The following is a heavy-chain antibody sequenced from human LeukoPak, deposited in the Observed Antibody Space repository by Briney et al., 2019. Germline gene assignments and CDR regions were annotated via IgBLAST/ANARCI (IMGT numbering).Heavy chain of an antibody. V-gene: IGHV1-2*02. CDR3: ARVIAAAGMGY. CDR2: INPNSGGT. J-gene: IGHJ4*02. D-gene: IGHD6-13*01. CDR1: GYTFTGYY. Sequence: VASAKVSCKASGYTFTGYYMHWVRQAPGQGLEWMGWINPNSGGTNYAQKFQGRVTMTRDTSISTAYMELSRLRSDDTAVYYCARVIAAAGMGYWGQGTLVTVSS.